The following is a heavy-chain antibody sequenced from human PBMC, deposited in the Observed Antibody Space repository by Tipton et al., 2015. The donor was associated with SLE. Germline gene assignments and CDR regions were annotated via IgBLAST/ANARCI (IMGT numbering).Heavy chain of an antibody. V-gene: IGHV4-34*01. CDR3: ARLGRGSSRKDAFDI. CDR1: GGSFSGYY. CDR2: INHSGST. J-gene: IGHJ3*02. D-gene: IGHD6-13*01. Sequence: AGLVKPSETLSLTCAVYGGSFSGYYWSWIRQPPGKGLEWIGEINHSGSTNYNPSLKSRVTISVDTSKNQFSLKLSSVTAADTAVYYCARLGRGSSRKDAFDIWGQGTMVTVSS.